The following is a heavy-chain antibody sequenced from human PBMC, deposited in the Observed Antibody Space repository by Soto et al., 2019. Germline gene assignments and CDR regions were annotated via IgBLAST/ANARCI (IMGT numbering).Heavy chain of an antibody. D-gene: IGHD3-10*01. CDR2: IDPSDSYT. Sequence: PGESLKISCKGSGYSFTSYWISWVRQMPGKGLEWMGRIDPSDSYTNYSPSFQGHVTISADKSISTAYLQWSSLKASDTAMYYCAAYPRRPGADYYGSGSQTQGQYYYYYYGMDVWGQGTTVTVSS. J-gene: IGHJ6*02. CDR3: AAYPRRPGADYYGSGSQTQGQYYYYYYGMDV. V-gene: IGHV5-10-1*01. CDR1: GYSFTSYW.